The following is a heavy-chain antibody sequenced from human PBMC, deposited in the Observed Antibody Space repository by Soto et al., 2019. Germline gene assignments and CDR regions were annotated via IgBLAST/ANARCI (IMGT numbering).Heavy chain of an antibody. V-gene: IGHV1-69*06. CDR3: ARVGCSSTSCPFWDYYYYGMDV. CDR1: GGTFSSYA. CDR2: IIPIFGTA. J-gene: IGHJ6*02. D-gene: IGHD2-2*01. Sequence: QVQLVQSGAEVKKPGSSVKVSCKASGGTFSSYAISWVRQAPGQGLEWMGGIIPIFGTANYAQKFQGRVTITADKSTSTAYMELSSLRSEDTAVYYCARVGCSSTSCPFWDYYYYGMDVWGQGTTVTVSS.